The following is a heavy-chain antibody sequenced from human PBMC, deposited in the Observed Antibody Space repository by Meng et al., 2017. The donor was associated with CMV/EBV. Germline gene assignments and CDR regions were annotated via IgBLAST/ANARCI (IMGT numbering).Heavy chain of an antibody. CDR1: GVTFSSCT. V-gene: IGHV1-69*05. CDR2: ITPIFGVA. Sequence: SVKVSCKASGVTFSSCTLSWVRQAPGQGLEWMGGITPIFGVAQYAQNFQGRVTITTDEYTNTAYMDVSSLRSEDTAVYYCATGATTSRFRVDYWGQGTLVTVSS. J-gene: IGHJ4*02. CDR3: ATGATTSRFRVDY. D-gene: IGHD2-2*01.